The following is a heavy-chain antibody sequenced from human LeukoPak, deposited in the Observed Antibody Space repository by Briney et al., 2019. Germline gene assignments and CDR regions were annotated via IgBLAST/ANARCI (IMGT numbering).Heavy chain of an antibody. Sequence: GGSLRLSCAASGFTFSSYAMSWVRQAPGKGLEWVSAISGSGDSTYYADSVKGRFTISRDNAKSSLYLQMNSLRAEDTAVYYCARAPTYGSGSSFDYWGQGTLVTVSS. CDR1: GFTFSSYA. D-gene: IGHD3-10*01. J-gene: IGHJ4*02. V-gene: IGHV3-23*01. CDR2: ISGSGDST. CDR3: ARAPTYGSGSSFDY.